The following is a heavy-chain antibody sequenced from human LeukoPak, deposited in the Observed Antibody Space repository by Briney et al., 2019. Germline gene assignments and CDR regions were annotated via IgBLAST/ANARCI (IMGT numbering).Heavy chain of an antibody. J-gene: IGHJ5*02. CDR1: GGSFSGYY. CDR2: INHSGST. V-gene: IGHV4-34*01. CDR3: ARHRYFDGTSTP. D-gene: IGHD3-9*01. Sequence: PSETLSLTCAVYGGSFSGYYWSWIRQPPGKGLEWIGEINHSGSTNYNPSLKSRVTISVDTSKNQFSLKLSPVTAADAAVYYCARHRYFDGTSTPWGQGTLVTVSS.